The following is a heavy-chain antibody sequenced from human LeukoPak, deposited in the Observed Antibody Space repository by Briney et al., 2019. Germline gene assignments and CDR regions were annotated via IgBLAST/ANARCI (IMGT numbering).Heavy chain of an antibody. CDR2: MNPDSSNT. Sequence: ASVKVSCKASGYTLTSYDINWVRQATGQGLEWMGWMNPDSSNTGYAQKLQGRVTMTTDTSTSTAYMELRSLRSDDTAVYYCARRCSGGSCYSYDYWGQGTLVTVSS. D-gene: IGHD2-15*01. CDR1: GYTLTSYD. V-gene: IGHV1-8*01. J-gene: IGHJ4*02. CDR3: ARRCSGGSCYSYDY.